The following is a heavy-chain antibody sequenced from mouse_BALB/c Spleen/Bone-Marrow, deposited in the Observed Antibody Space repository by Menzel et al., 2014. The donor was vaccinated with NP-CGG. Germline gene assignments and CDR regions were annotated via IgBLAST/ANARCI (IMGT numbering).Heavy chain of an antibody. J-gene: IGHJ2*01. Sequence: QVQLQQSGSVLVRPGASVKLSCKASGYTFTNSWIHWAKQRPGQGLEWIGEIHPNSGNTNYNEKFKGKATLTADISSSTAYVDLSSLTSEDSAVYYCGRHHRYAYYFDYWGQGTTLTVSS. D-gene: IGHD2-14*01. CDR1: GYTFTNSW. CDR2: IHPNSGNT. CDR3: GRHHRYAYYFDY. V-gene: IGHV1S130*01.